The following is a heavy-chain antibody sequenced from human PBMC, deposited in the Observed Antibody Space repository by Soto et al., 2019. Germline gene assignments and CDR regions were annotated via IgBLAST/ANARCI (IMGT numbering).Heavy chain of an antibody. D-gene: IGHD2-2*01. CDR1: GFSFGSYS. Sequence: PGGSLRLSCEASGFSFGSYSMTWVRQPPGKGLEWVSFISCRGTTTYYADSVRGRFTVSRDNAKNSLSLEVNSLRDEDTAVYYCASLGYCSSATCKYYFYYYGMDVWGQGTTVTVSS. CDR3: ASLGYCSSATCKYYFYYYGMDV. CDR2: ISCRGTTT. J-gene: IGHJ6*02. V-gene: IGHV3-48*02.